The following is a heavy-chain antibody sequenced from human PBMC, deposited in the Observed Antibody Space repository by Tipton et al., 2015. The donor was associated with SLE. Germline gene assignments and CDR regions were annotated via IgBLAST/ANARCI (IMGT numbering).Heavy chain of an antibody. CDR1: GFTFSAYG. V-gene: IGHV3-30*03. J-gene: IGHJ4*02. Sequence: RSLRLSCAASGFTFSAYGLHWVRQAPGKGMEWVAVISYDATNKYYADSVKGRFTISRDNSKSTVFLEMNTLRAEDTAVYYCARDRGSERVSLRANCFDYWGQGILVTVSS. CDR3: ARDRGSERVSLRANCFDY. CDR2: ISYDATNK. D-gene: IGHD3-10*01.